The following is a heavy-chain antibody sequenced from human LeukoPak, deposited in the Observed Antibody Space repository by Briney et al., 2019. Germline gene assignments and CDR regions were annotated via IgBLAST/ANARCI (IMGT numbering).Heavy chain of an antibody. D-gene: IGHD1-26*01. CDR3: AREGGSSWFDP. CDR2: ISGSGGST. V-gene: IGHV3-23*01. Sequence: PGGSLRLSCAASGFTFSNYAMSWVRQAPGKGLEWVSAISGSGGSTYYADSVKGRFTISRDTSKNSLYLQMNSLRAEDTAVYYCAREGGSSWFDPWGQGTLVTVSS. CDR1: GFTFSNYA. J-gene: IGHJ5*02.